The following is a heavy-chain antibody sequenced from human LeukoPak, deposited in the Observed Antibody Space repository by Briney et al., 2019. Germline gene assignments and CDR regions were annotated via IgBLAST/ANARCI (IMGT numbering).Heavy chain of an antibody. CDR1: GFTFSNYA. V-gene: IGHV3-23*01. J-gene: IGHJ4*02. D-gene: IGHD2-15*01. CDR3: ARVYIAEDY. Sequence: GGSLRLSCAASGFTFSNYAMSWVRQAPGKGLEWVSALSDSGSSTYYADSVKGRFTISRDNSKNTLYLHMSSLRAEDTAVYYCARVYIAEDYWGQGTLVTISS. CDR2: LSDSGSST.